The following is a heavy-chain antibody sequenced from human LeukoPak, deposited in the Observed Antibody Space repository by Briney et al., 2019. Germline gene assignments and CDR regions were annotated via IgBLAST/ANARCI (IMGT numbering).Heavy chain of an antibody. CDR3: ARGKYCSSTSCYAFDI. Sequence: PTGGSLRLSCAASGFTFRSDAMSWVRQAPGKGLEWVSGISGSGGTTYYADSVKGRFTISRDNSKNTLYLQMNSLRAEDTAVYYCARGKYCSSTSCYAFDIWGQGTMVTVSS. V-gene: IGHV3-23*01. CDR1: GFTFRSDA. D-gene: IGHD2-2*01. J-gene: IGHJ3*02. CDR2: ISGSGGTT.